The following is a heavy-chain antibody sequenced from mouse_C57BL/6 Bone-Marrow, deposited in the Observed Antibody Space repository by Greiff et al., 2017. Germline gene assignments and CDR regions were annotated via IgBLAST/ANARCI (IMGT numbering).Heavy chain of an antibody. CDR2: ITHSGET. D-gene: IGHD3-3*01. Sequence: VKLVESGPGLVKPSQSLFLTCSITGFPITSGYYWIWIRQSPGKPLEWMGYITHSGETFYNPSLQSPISITREPSKNQFFLQLNSVTTEDTAMYYCAGDRRGDGDVDVWGTGTTVTVSS. V-gene: IGHV12-3*01. J-gene: IGHJ1*03. CDR1: GFPITSGYY. CDR3: AGDRRGDGDVDV.